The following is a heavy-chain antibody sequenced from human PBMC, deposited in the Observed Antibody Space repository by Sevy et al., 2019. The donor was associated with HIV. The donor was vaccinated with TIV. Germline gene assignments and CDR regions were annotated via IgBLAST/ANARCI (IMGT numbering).Heavy chain of an antibody. V-gene: IGHV3-21*01. Sequence: GGSLRLSCAASGFTFSSYSMNWVRQAPGKGLEWVSSISSSSSYIYYPDSVKDRLTISRDNAKNSLYLQMNSLRAEDTAVYYCARGYCTGGVCSYIGGDFDYWGQGTLVTVSS. CDR3: ARGYCTGGVCSYIGGDFDY. CDR1: GFTFSSYS. CDR2: ISSSSSYI. J-gene: IGHJ4*02. D-gene: IGHD2-8*02.